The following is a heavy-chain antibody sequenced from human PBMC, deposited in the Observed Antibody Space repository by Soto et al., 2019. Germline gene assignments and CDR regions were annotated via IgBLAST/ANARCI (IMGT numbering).Heavy chain of an antibody. J-gene: IGHJ6*02. CDR1: GFSLITGGVS. CDR3: SHRRGMIMDV. Sequence: QITLKESGPTQVKPTQTLTLTCTFSGFSLITGGVSVAWIRQPPGKALGWLALISGDDEKRYSPSLKSRLTITKDTTKNQVVFTMTNMDPLDTATYYCSHRRGMIMDVWGQGTTVTVSS. V-gene: IGHV2-5*02. CDR2: ISGDDEK. D-gene: IGHD3-16*01.